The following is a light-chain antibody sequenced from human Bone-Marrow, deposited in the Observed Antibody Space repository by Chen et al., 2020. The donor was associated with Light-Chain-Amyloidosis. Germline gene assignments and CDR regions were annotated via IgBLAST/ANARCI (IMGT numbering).Light chain of an antibody. J-gene: IGLJ3*02. CDR1: NIGTTS. CDR3: QVWDRSSDRPV. V-gene: IGLV3-21*02. CDR2: DDS. Sequence: SYVLTQPSSASVAPGQAATNACGGNNIGTTSVHWYQQTPGQAPLLGVYDDSDRPSGIPERLSGSNSGNTATLTISRVEAGDEADYYCQVWDRSSDRPVFGGGTKLTVL.